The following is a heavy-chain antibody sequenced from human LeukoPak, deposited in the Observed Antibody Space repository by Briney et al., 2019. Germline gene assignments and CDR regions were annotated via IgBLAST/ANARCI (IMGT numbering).Heavy chain of an antibody. CDR1: GASISSYY. CDR3: ARENPSGYYNRPIDY. Sequence: SETLSLTCTVSGASISSYYWSWIRQPQGKGLEWIGDIYYSGSIKYNPSLKSRVTMSVDTSKNQFSLKLSSVTAADTAIYYCARENPSGYYNRPIDYWGQGTLVTVSS. CDR2: IYYSGSI. V-gene: IGHV4-59*01. D-gene: IGHD3-22*01. J-gene: IGHJ4*02.